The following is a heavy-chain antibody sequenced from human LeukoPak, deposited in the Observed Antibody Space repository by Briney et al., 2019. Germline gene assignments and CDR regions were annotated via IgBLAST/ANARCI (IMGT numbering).Heavy chain of an antibody. V-gene: IGHV3-21*01. D-gene: IGHD1-7*01. CDR2: ISSSSSYI. CDR3: ARSGTGTTYYYYMDA. J-gene: IGHJ6*03. CDR1: GFTFSSYS. Sequence: GGSLRLSCAASGFTFSSYSMNWVRQAPGKGLEWVSSISSSSSYIYYADSVKGRFTISRDNAKNSLYLQMNSLRAEDTAVYYCARSGTGTTYYYYMDAWGKGTTVTVSS.